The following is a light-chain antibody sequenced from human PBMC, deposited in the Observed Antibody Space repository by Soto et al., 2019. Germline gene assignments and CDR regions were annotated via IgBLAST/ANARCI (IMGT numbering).Light chain of an antibody. CDR2: INN. CDR1: SSNIGSNS. J-gene: IGLJ2*01. V-gene: IGLV1-44*01. CDR3: AAWDDSLNGVV. Sequence: QSVLTQPPSASGTPGQRVTISCSGRSSNIGSNSVNWYHQLPGTAPKLLIYINNERPSGVPERFSGSKSGTSASLAISGLQSEDEADYYCAAWDDSLNGVVFGGGTKLTVL.